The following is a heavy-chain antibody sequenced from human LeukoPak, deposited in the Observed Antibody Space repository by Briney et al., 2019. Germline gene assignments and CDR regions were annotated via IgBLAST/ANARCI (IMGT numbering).Heavy chain of an antibody. V-gene: IGHV3-30*02. CDR2: IRYDGSNK. Sequence: PGGSLRLSCAASGFTFSSYGIHWVRQAPGKGLEWVAFIRYDGSNKYYADSVKGRFTISRDNSKNTLYLQMNSLRAEDTAVYYCAKSGIAAADYNWFDLWGQGTLVTVSS. D-gene: IGHD6-13*01. CDR1: GFTFSSYG. J-gene: IGHJ5*02. CDR3: AKSGIAAADYNWFDL.